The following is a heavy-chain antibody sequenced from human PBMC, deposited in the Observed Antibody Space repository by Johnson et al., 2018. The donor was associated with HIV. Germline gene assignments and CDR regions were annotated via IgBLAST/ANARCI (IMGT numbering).Heavy chain of an antibody. D-gene: IGHD3-22*01. Sequence: VQLVESGGGLVKPGGSLRLSCAASGFTVSSNYMSWVRQAPGKGLEWVSVIYSGGSTYYADSVKGRFTISRDNSKNTLYLQMNSLRAEDTAVYYCAREYYYESPEAFDIWGQGTMVTVSS. V-gene: IGHV3-66*01. CDR3: AREYYYESPEAFDI. CDR1: GFTVSSNY. CDR2: IYSGGST. J-gene: IGHJ3*02.